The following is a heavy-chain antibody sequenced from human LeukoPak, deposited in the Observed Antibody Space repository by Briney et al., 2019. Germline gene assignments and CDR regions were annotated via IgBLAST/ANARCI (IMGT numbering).Heavy chain of an antibody. V-gene: IGHV3-23*01. CDR1: GFTFSNYA. J-gene: IGHJ3*02. Sequence: PGGSLRLSCEVSGFTFSNYAMNWVRQAPGKGLEWVSSISASAGSAVYGDSVKGRFTISRVNAENTLYLQMNSLRADDTAIYYCAKDQRSGEYDYCWGPFDIGGQGTMVTVS. CDR2: ISASAGSA. D-gene: IGHD3-10*01. CDR3: AKDQRSGEYDYCWGPFDI.